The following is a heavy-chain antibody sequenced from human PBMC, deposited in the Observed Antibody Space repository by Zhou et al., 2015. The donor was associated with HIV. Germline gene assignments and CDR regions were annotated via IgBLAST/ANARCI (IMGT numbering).Heavy chain of an antibody. J-gene: IGHJ3*02. CDR1: GFTFSKYG. D-gene: IGHD4-17*01. Sequence: VQLVESGGGVVQPGRSLRLSCAASGFTFSKYGMHWVRQAPGKGLEWVAYISSSDRSSSGSNTDYADSVKGRFTISRDNAQNSLYLHMSSLRAEDTAMYYCARDFNSGDYRDPDAFDIWGQGTLVTVSS. V-gene: IGHV3-48*04. CDR2: ISSSDRSSSGSNT. CDR3: ARDFNSGDYRDPDAFDI.